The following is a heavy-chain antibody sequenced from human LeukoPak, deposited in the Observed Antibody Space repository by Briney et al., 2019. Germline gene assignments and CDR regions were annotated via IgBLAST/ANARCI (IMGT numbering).Heavy chain of an antibody. Sequence: SSETLSLTCSVSGGSISGYYWTWVRQPPGKGLEWIGQIHYSGRADYNPSLKSRITMSVDTSRNQISLKLSSVTAADAAIYYCVRFGDNYDMGVWGQGTTVTVFS. CDR2: IHYSGRA. D-gene: IGHD3-16*01. V-gene: IGHV4-59*01. CDR1: GGSISGYY. J-gene: IGHJ6*02. CDR3: VRFGDNYDMGV.